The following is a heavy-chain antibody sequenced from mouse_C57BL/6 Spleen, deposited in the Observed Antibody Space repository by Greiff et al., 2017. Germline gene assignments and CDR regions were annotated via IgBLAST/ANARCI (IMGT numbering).Heavy chain of an antibody. Sequence: QVQLQQSGAELVMPGASVKLSCKASGYTFTSYWMHWVKQRPGQGLEWIGEIDPSDSYTNYNQKFKGKSTLTVDKSSSTAYMQLSSLTSEDSAVYYCARTDYYDYGFAYWGQGTLVTVSA. D-gene: IGHD2-4*01. CDR2: IDPSDSYT. J-gene: IGHJ3*01. CDR1: GYTFTSYW. CDR3: ARTDYYDYGFAY. V-gene: IGHV1-69*01.